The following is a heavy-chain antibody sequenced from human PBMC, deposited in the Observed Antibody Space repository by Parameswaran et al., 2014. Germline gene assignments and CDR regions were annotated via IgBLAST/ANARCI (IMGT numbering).Heavy chain of an antibody. V-gene: IGHV4-39*07. D-gene: IGHD3-22*01. J-gene: IGHJ4*02. Sequence: WIRQPPGKGLEWIGSIYYSGSTYYNPSLKSRVTISVDTSKNQFSLKLSSVTAADTAVYYCARGSYYYDSSGYSPFDYWGQGTLVTVSS. CDR3: ARGSYYYDSSGYSPFDY. CDR2: IYYSGST.